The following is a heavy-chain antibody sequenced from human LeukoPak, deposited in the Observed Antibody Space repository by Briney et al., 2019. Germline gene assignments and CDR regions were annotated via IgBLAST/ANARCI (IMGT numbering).Heavy chain of an antibody. J-gene: IGHJ4*02. CDR1: GYTLTSYY. CDR3: ARALSEMATIGEDFDY. D-gene: IGHD5-24*01. CDR2: INPNGGST. V-gene: IGHV1-46*01. Sequence: ASVKVSCKASGYTLTSYYMHWVRQAPGQGLEWMGIINPNGGSTSYAQKFQGRVTMTGDTSTSTVYMDLSSLRSEDTAVYYCARALSEMATIGEDFDYWGQGTLVTVSS.